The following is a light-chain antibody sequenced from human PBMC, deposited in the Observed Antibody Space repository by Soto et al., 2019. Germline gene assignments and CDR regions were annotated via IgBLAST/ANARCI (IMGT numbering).Light chain of an antibody. CDR3: SSYTSSVAHV. CDR1: SSDIGGYND. Sequence: QSALTQPASVSGSPGQSITIPCTGTSSDIGGYNDVSWYQQHPGKAPKLMIYEVSHWPSGISNRFSGSKSGNTASLTISGLQAEDEADYYCSSYTSSVAHVFGTGTKVTVL. J-gene: IGLJ1*01. V-gene: IGLV2-14*01. CDR2: EVS.